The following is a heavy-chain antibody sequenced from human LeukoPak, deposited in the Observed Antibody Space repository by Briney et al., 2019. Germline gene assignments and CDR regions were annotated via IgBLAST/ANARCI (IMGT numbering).Heavy chain of an antibody. CDR1: GGTFSSYA. V-gene: IGHV1-69*05. CDR2: IIPIFGTA. CDR3: ARVIEGGSYSLDY. D-gene: IGHD1-26*01. Sequence: AASVKVSCKASGGTFSSYAISWVRQAPGQGLEWMGGIIPIFGTANYAQKFQGRVTMTRNTSIGTAYMELSSLRSEDTAVYYCARVIEGGSYSLDYWGQGTLVTVSS. J-gene: IGHJ4*02.